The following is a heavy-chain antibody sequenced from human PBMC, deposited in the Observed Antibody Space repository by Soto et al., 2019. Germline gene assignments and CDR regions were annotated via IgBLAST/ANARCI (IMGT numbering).Heavy chain of an antibody. Sequence: PGGSLRLSCAASGFTFSSYAMHWVRQAPGKGLEWVAVISYDGSNKYYADSVKGRFTISRDNSKNTLYLQMNSLRAEDTAVYYCARVGMTTTSLVYYYGMDVWGQGTTVPVSS. D-gene: IGHD4-17*01. CDR3: ARVGMTTTSLVYYYGMDV. V-gene: IGHV3-30-3*01. CDR1: GFTFSSYA. J-gene: IGHJ6*02. CDR2: ISYDGSNK.